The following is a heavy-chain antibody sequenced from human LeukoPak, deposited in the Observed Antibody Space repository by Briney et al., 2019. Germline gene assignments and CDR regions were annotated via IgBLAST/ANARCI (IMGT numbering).Heavy chain of an antibody. CDR3: ARAQLVPSYWYFDL. Sequence: SETLSLTYTVSGGSISSYYWSWIRQPPGKGLEWIGYIYYSGSTNYNPSLKSRVTISVDTSKNQFSLKLSSVTAADTAVYYCARAQLVPSYWYFDLWGRGTLVTVSS. D-gene: IGHD6-13*01. CDR1: GGSISSYY. J-gene: IGHJ2*01. V-gene: IGHV4-59*01. CDR2: IYYSGST.